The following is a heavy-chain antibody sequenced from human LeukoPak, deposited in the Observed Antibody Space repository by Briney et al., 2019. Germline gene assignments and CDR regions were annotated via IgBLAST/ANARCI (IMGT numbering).Heavy chain of an antibody. Sequence: ASVKVSCKASGYTFTNYGISWVRQAPGQGLEWMGWISAYNGNSEYAQKFQGRVSMTTDTSTSTAYMELRSLKSDDTALYYCARVEAYCTRTSCHDYWGQGTLVTVSP. CDR1: GYTFTNYG. J-gene: IGHJ4*02. V-gene: IGHV1-18*01. CDR3: ARVEAYCTRTSCHDY. CDR2: ISAYNGNS. D-gene: IGHD2-2*01.